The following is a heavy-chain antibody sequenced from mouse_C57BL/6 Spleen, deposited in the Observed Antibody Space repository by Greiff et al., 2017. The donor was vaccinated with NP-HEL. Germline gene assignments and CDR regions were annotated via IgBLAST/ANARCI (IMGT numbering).Heavy chain of an antibody. V-gene: IGHV1-82*01. CDR2: IYPGDGDT. D-gene: IGHD1-1*01. J-gene: IGHJ4*01. Sequence: VQLQQSGPELVKPGASVKISCKASGYAFSSSWMNWVKQRPGKGLEWIGRIYPGDGDTNYNGKFQGKAPLPADKSSITAYMQLSSLTSEDSAVYFCASPPLTTVVAGYYAMDDGGQGTSVTVSS. CDR1: GYAFSSSW. CDR3: ASPPLTTVVAGYYAMDD.